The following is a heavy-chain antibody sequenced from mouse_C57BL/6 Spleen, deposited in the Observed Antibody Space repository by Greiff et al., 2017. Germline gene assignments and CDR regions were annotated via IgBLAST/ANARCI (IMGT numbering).Heavy chain of an antibody. Sequence: QVQLQQPGAELVRPGSSVKLSCKASGYTFTSYWMHWVKQRPIQGLEWIGNIDPSDSETNYNQKFKDKATLTEDKSSSTAYMQLSSLTSEDSAVFYCARRGELDSGSGFGYWGQGTTLTVSS. J-gene: IGHJ2*01. CDR3: ARRGELDSGSGFGY. V-gene: IGHV1-52*01. CDR2: IDPSDSET. CDR1: GYTFTSYW. D-gene: IGHD1-1*01.